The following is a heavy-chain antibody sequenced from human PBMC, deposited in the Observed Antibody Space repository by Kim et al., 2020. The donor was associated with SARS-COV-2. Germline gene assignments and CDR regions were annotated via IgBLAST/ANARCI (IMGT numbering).Heavy chain of an antibody. D-gene: IGHD3-22*01. CDR1: GGTFSSYA. J-gene: IGHJ5*02. CDR3: ASQVGGYANWFDP. CDR2: IIPIFGTA. Sequence: SVKVSCKASGGTFSSYAISWVRQAPGQGLEWMGGIIPIFGTANYAQKFQGRVTITADESTSTAYMELSSLRSEDTAVYYCASQVGGYANWFDPWGQGTLVTVSS. V-gene: IGHV1-69*13.